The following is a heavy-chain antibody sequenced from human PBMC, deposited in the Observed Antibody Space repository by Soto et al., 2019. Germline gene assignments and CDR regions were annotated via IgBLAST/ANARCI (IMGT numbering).Heavy chain of an antibody. D-gene: IGHD6-25*01. Sequence: QVHLAESGGGVVQPGRSLRLSCAASGFTFSNYPMNWVRQAPGKGVEWVAVISYDGNTKHYADYVKGRCTISRDNPRNTVYLQMNSLRVEDTAVYYCAREVSLGVAAARYFDSWGQGAQVTVSS. CDR1: GFTFSNYP. V-gene: IGHV3-30*04. CDR2: ISYDGNTK. J-gene: IGHJ4*02. CDR3: AREVSLGVAAARYFDS.